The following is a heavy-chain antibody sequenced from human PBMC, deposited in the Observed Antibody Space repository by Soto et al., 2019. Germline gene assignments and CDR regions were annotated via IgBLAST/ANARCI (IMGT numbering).Heavy chain of an antibody. CDR1: GFTFSSYG. V-gene: IGHV3-30*18. J-gene: IGHJ6*02. CDR3: AKDGSVYYYYGMDV. Sequence: QVQLVESGGGVVQPGRSLRLSCAASGFTFSSYGMHWVRQAPGKGLEWVAVISYDGSNKYYADSVKGRFTISRDNSKNTLYLQMNSLRAEDTAVYYCAKDGSVYYYYGMDVWGQGTTVTVSS. CDR2: ISYDGSNK.